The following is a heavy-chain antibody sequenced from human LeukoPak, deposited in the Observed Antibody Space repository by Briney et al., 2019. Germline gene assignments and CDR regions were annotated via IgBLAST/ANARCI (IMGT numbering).Heavy chain of an antibody. D-gene: IGHD6-13*01. Sequence: GGSLRLSCAASGFIFSDYWVNWVRQAPGKGLEWVASVRQDGSEKTYVDSVKGRFTISRDNTKNFLYLQMSSLTAEDTAVYYCARDGTAAGLYFDLWGQGTLVTVSS. CDR3: ARDGTAAGLYFDL. V-gene: IGHV3-7*01. CDR2: VRQDGSEK. J-gene: IGHJ4*01. CDR1: GFIFSDYW.